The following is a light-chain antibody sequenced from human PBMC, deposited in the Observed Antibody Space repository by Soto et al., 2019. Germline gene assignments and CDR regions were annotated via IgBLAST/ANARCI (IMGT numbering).Light chain of an antibody. Sequence: SYELTQPPSVSVSPGQTASITCSGDKLGDKYACWYQQKPGQSPVLVVYEDSKRPSGIPERFSGSNSGNTATLTISGTQAMDEADYSCQAWDSSSASVVFGGGTKLTVL. J-gene: IGLJ3*02. CDR2: EDS. CDR1: KLGDKY. V-gene: IGLV3-1*01. CDR3: QAWDSSSASVV.